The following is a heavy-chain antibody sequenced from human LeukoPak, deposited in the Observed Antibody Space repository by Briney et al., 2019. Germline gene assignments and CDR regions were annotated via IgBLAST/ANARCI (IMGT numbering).Heavy chain of an antibody. CDR1: GFTFSSYG. V-gene: IGHV3-30*18. Sequence: HPGGSLRLSCAASGFTFSSYGMHWVRQAPGKGLEWVAVISYDGSNKYYADSVKGRFTISRDNSKNTLYLQMNSLRAEDTAVYYCAKEFPGIVAAGFDYWGQGTLVTVSS. D-gene: IGHD6-13*01. J-gene: IGHJ4*02. CDR2: ISYDGSNK. CDR3: AKEFPGIVAAGFDY.